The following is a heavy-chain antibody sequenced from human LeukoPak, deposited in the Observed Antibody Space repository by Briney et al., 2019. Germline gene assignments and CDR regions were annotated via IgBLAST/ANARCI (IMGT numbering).Heavy chain of an antibody. D-gene: IGHD2-15*01. J-gene: IGHJ4*02. V-gene: IGHV3-15*01. CDR2: IKSKTDGGTT. CDR1: GFTFSNAW. CDR3: TTDLEGYCSE. Sequence: GGSLRLSCAASGFTFSNAWMSWVRQAPGRGLEWVGRIKSKTDGGTTDYAAPVKGRFTISRDDSINTLYLQMNSLKTEDTAVYYCTTDLEGYCSEWSQGTLVTVSS.